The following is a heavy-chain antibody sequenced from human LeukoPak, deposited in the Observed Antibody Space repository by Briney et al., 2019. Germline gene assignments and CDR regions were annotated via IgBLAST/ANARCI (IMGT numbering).Heavy chain of an antibody. CDR1: GFTFSSYA. CDR2: ISGSGDST. J-gene: IGHJ4*02. CDR3: ASPVEMATITAIDY. D-gene: IGHD5-24*01. V-gene: IGHV3-23*01. Sequence: GGSLRLSCAASGFTFSSYAMSWVRQAPGKGLAWVSGISGSGDSTYYADSVKGRFTISRDNSKNTLYLQMNSLRAEDTAVYYCASPVEMATITAIDYWGQGTLVTVSS.